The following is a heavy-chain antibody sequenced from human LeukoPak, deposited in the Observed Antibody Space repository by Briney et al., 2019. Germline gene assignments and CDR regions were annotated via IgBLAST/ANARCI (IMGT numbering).Heavy chain of an antibody. D-gene: IGHD5-18*01. Sequence: ASVKVSCKASGGTFSNYTVNWVRQAPGQGLEWMTGIIPIFGTPNYAHKFQGRITITADESTSTAYTELSSLTSEDTAVYYCAGQGQRGYNYGPYETLDYWGQGTPVTVSS. J-gene: IGHJ4*02. V-gene: IGHV1-69*13. CDR1: GGTFSNYT. CDR2: IIPIFGTP. CDR3: AGQGQRGYNYGPYETLDY.